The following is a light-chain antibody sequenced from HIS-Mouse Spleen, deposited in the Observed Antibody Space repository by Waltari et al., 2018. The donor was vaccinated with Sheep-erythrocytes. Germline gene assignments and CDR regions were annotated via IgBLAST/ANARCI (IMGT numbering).Light chain of an antibody. CDR3: GTWDSSLSAGRV. J-gene: IGLJ3*02. CDR2: AKK. CDR1: SPNIGTNY. V-gene: IGLV1-51*01. Sequence: QSVLTQPPSVSAAPGQKVTISCSGRSPNIGTNYVSWYQQLPGTAPKLLIYAKKKRPSGMPDGGSGAKTGTAATLGITGLQTGDEADYYCGTWDSSLSAGRVFGGGTKLTVL.